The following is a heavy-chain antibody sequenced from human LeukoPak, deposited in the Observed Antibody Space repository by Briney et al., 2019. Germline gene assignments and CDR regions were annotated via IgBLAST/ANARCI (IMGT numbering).Heavy chain of an antibody. Sequence: GGPLRLSCAASGSTFSDQYMDWVRQAPGKGLQWVGRTGNKASRYTTEYAASVKGRFTISRDDSKNSLYLQMNSLKTEDTALYYCTRGYSGRSAYAFDIWGQGTMVTVSS. CDR2: TGNKASRYTT. CDR1: GSTFSDQY. CDR3: TRGYSGRSAYAFDI. J-gene: IGHJ3*02. D-gene: IGHD1-26*01. V-gene: IGHV3-72*01.